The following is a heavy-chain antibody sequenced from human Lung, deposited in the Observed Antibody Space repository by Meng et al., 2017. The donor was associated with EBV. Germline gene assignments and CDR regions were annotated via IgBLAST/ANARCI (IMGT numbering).Heavy chain of an antibody. V-gene: IGHV3-21*02. D-gene: IGHD1-7*01. Sequence: EVQLAESGGGLVKPGEPLRLCCAASGFRSSNYNMNWVRQAPGKGREWVSSISSGNSYIYYADSVKGRFNISRDSAKNSLSLQMNSLRAEDTAVYYCARLSGTGWFDTGDQGTLVTVSS. CDR1: GFRSSNYN. CDR2: ISSGNSYI. J-gene: IGHJ5*02. CDR3: ARLSGTGWFDT.